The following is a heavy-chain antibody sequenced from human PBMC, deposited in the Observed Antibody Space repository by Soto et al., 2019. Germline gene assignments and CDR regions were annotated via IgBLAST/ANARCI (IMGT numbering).Heavy chain of an antibody. Sequence: SVKVSCKASGGPFSSYAISWVRQAPGQGLEWTGGIIPIFGTSNYSHKFQGRVTITADESTSTAYMELSSLRSEDTAVYYCARGTPRVLYWGHWFDPWGQGTLFTVSS. J-gene: IGHJ5*02. D-gene: IGHD2-15*01. V-gene: IGHV1-69*13. CDR3: ARGTPRVLYWGHWFDP. CDR1: GGPFSSYA. CDR2: IIPIFGTS.